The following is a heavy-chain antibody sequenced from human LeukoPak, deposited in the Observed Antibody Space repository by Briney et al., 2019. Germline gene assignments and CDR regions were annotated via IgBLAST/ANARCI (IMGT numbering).Heavy chain of an antibody. Sequence: PGGSLRLSCVGSGFTFSNYGIHWVRQAPGKGLEWVSFIGYGGSKEYYSDSVKGRFTIYRDNSKHSLYLQLTSLRPEDTAVYYCAKSRAPTADPDAFDIWGQGTMVTVSS. D-gene: IGHD1-14*01. CDR2: IGYGGSKE. V-gene: IGHV3-30*02. J-gene: IGHJ3*02. CDR3: AKSRAPTADPDAFDI. CDR1: GFTFSNYG.